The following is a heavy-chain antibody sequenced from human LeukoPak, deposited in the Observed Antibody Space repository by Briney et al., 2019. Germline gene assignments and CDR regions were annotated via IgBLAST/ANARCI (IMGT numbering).Heavy chain of an antibody. D-gene: IGHD3-3*01. J-gene: IGHJ3*02. CDR1: GFTFSSYS. CDR2: ISSSSSYI. V-gene: IGHV3-21*01. Sequence: GGSLRLSCAASGFTFSSYSMNWVRQAPGKGLEWVSSISSSSSYIYYADSVKGRFTISRDNAKNSLYLQMNSLRAEDTAVYYCASAYVFRFLEWNDAFDIWGQGTMVTVSS. CDR3: ASAYVFRFLEWNDAFDI.